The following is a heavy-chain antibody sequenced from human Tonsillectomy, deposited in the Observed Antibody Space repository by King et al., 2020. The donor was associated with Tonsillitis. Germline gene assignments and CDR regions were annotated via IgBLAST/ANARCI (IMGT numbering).Heavy chain of an antibody. V-gene: IGHV3-33*01. CDR3: ARDHSYGDYTHFDY. CDR1: VFTFSSYG. D-gene: IGHD4-17*01. CDR2: IWYDGRNK. J-gene: IGHJ4*02. Sequence: VQLVESGGGVVQPGRSLRLSCAASVFTFSSYGMNWVRQAPGKGLEWVALIWYDGRNKYYADSVKGRFTNPRDNSKNTLYLQMNSQRAVDTAVYYCARDHSYGDYTHFDYWGQGTRVTVSS.